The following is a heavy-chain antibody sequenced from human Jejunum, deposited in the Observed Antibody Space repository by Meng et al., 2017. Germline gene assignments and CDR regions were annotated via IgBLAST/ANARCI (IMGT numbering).Heavy chain of an antibody. CDR2: VYYSGHT. J-gene: IGHJ4*02. CDR3: ARTPLYSGSYYFDP. CDR1: GDSVSSDNYY. D-gene: IGHD1-26*01. V-gene: IGHV4-61*03. Sequence: QVRVQESGPGLVRPSETLSLTCTVSGDSVSSDNYYWSWIRQPPGKGLEWIGYVYYSGHTDCNPSLKSRLSISIDTSKNHFSLKLSSVTAADTAVYYCARTPLYSGSYYFDPWGQGALVTVSS.